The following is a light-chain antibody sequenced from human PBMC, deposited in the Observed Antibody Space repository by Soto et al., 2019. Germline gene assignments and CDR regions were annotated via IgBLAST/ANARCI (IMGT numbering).Light chain of an antibody. V-gene: IGKV1-9*01. J-gene: IGKJ5*01. CDR3: QQLKSYVT. CDR1: QGISNS. Sequence: IQLTQSPSSLSASVGDRVTITCRASQGISNSLAWYQQKPGKTPRLLIYGATTLQSGVPSRFSGSGSGTDFALTISSLQPEDFATYYCQQLKSYVTFGQGTRLEIK. CDR2: GAT.